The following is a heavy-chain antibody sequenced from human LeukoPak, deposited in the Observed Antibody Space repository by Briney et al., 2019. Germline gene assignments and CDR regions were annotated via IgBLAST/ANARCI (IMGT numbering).Heavy chain of an antibody. CDR2: INPNSGGT. V-gene: IGHV1-2*02. Sequence: ASVKVSCKASGYTFTGYYMHWVRQAPGQGLEWMGWINPNSGGTNYAQKFQGRVTITADKSTSTAYMELSSLRSEDTAVYYCARDYWLNDAFDIWGQGTMVTVSS. CDR1: GYTFTGYY. CDR3: ARDYWLNDAFDI. D-gene: IGHD6-19*01. J-gene: IGHJ3*02.